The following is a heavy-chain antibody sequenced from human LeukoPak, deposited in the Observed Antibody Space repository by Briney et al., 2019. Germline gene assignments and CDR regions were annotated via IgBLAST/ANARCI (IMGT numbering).Heavy chain of an antibody. D-gene: IGHD3-22*01. Sequence: PGGSLRLSCAASGFTFSSYGMHWVRQAPGKGLEWVAFIRYDGSNKYYADSVKGRFTISRDNSKNTLYLQMNSLRAEDTAVYYCAIPQYYYDSSGYYRDQSAFDIWGQGTMVTVSS. V-gene: IGHV3-30*02. CDR1: GFTFSSYG. CDR2: IRYDGSNK. J-gene: IGHJ3*02. CDR3: AIPQYYYDSSGYYRDQSAFDI.